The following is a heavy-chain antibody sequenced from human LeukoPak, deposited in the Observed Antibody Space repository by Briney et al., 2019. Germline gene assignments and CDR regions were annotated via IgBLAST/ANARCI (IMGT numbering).Heavy chain of an antibody. CDR2: INPNSGGT. CDR3: ARGRYCSDGNCYHNWFDP. V-gene: IGHV1-2*06. CDR1: GYTFTGYY. D-gene: IGHD2-15*01. Sequence: ASVKVSCKASGYTFTGYYMHWVRQAPGQGPEWMGRINPNSGGTDYAQKFQGRVTMTRDTSINTAYMEVISLRPDDTAVYYCARGRYCSDGNCYHNWFDPWGQGTLVTVSS. J-gene: IGHJ5*02.